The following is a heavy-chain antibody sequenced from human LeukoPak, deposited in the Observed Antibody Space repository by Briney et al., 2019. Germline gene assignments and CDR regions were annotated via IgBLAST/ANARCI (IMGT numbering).Heavy chain of an antibody. Sequence: SVKVSCKASGGTFSSYAISWVRQAPGQGLEWMGGIIPIFGTANYAQKFQGRVTITTDESTGTAYMELSSLRSEDTAVYYCAVPAAIPLYYYYMDVWGKGTTVTVSS. CDR1: GGTFSSYA. CDR2: IIPIFGTA. CDR3: AVPAAIPLYYYYMDV. J-gene: IGHJ6*03. V-gene: IGHV1-69*05. D-gene: IGHD2-2*02.